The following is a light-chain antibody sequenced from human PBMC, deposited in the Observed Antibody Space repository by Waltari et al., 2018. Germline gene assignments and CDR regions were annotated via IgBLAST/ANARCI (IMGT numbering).Light chain of an antibody. V-gene: IGKV1-39*01. CDR3: QQTHGIPWT. Sequence: DIQVTQSPSSLSASVGDKVSITCRASQNITRYLCWYQKRPGKAPNLLIYVASTLQSGVPSRFTGSGSGTDFTLTISLLEPEDFATYYCQQTHGIPWTFGQGTKVEIK. CDR1: QNITRY. CDR2: VAS. J-gene: IGKJ1*01.